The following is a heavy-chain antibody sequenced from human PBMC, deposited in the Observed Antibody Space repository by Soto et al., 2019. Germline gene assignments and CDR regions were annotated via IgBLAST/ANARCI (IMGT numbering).Heavy chain of an antibody. CDR2: ISSSSSTI. D-gene: IGHD2-15*01. Sequence: GGSLRLSCAASGFTFSTYWMSWVRQAPGKGLEWVSYISSSSSTIYYADSVKGRFTISRDNAKNSLYLQMNSLRAEDTALYYCARSGSGGYPYFQHWGQGTLVTVSS. V-gene: IGHV3-48*04. CDR1: GFTFSTYW. J-gene: IGHJ1*01. CDR3: ARSGSGGYPYFQH.